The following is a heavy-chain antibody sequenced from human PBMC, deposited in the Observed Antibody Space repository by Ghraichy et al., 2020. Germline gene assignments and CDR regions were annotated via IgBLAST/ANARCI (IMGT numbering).Heavy chain of an antibody. V-gene: IGHV1-18*01. Sequence: ASVKVSCKTSGYSFTNYGITWVRHAPRQGLEWMGWITTSKGNTHSAQKLQGRVTMSADTSTGTVYMELKSLTYGDTAVYYCARGINYFDPWGQGTPVTVS. J-gene: IGHJ5*02. CDR1: GYSFTNYG. CDR2: ITTSKGNT. D-gene: IGHD1-7*01. CDR3: ARGINYFDP.